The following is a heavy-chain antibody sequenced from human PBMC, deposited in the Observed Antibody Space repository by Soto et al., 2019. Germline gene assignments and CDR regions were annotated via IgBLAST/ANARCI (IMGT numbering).Heavy chain of an antibody. CDR1: GFTFTSHW. V-gene: IGHV3-74*01. D-gene: IGHD4-4*01. Sequence: GGSLRLSCAASGFTFTSHWIHWVRQAPGKGLVWVSGINTDGSETFYADSVKGRFTFSRDNAKNMAYLQMNSLGVEDSAVYYCGTVFDLWGQGTQVTFSS. CDR3: GTVFDL. CDR2: INTDGSET. J-gene: IGHJ5*02.